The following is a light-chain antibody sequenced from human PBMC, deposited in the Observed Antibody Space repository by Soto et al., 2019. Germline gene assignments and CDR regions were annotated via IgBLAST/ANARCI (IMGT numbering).Light chain of an antibody. V-gene: IGLV2-14*01. CDR1: SSDVGGYHY. J-gene: IGLJ3*02. CDR2: EVS. CDR3: TSYTSSGTLV. Sequence: QSVLTQPASVSGSPGQSITISCTGTSSDVGGYHYVSWYQQHPGKVPKLMIYEVSNRPSGVSNRFSGSKSGSTASLTISGLLAEDEADNYCTSYTSSGTLVFGGGTKLTVL.